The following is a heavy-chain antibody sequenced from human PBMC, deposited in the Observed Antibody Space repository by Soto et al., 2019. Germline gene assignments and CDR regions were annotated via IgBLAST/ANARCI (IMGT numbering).Heavy chain of an antibody. CDR2: ISYDGSLQ. CDR1: GFAFSSYG. V-gene: IGHV3-30*03. Sequence: QAQLVESGGGVVQPGRSLRLSCAASGFAFSSYGMHWVRQAPGTGLEWVAVISYDGSLQHYADSVKGRFTISRDNYKNMVLPQVSSLRAEDTAVYYCVSDRGYGHASVPYSWGQGTLVSVSS. J-gene: IGHJ4*02. D-gene: IGHD3-10*01. CDR3: VSDRGYGHASVPYS.